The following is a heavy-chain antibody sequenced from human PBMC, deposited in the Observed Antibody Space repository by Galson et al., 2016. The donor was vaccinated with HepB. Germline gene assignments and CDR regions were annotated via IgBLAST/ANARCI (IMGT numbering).Heavy chain of an antibody. V-gene: IGHV4-38-2*02. CDR3: ARVVSSPHPPRFDF. CDR2: VYYSGRT. CDR1: GYSISTGFY. D-gene: IGHD6-13*01. Sequence: SETLSLTCTVSGYSISTGFYWAWIRQPPGKGLEWIGSVYYSGRTYYNPSLKSRITTSVDTSDNNFSLKLSSVTAAATAVYYCARVVSSPHPPRFDFGGRGALVTVSS. J-gene: IGHJ4*02.